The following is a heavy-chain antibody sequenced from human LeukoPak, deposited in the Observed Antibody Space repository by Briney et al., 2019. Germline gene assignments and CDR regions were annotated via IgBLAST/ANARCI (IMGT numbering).Heavy chain of an antibody. V-gene: IGHV4-59*01. Sequence: SETLSLTCTVSGGSIGSYYWSWIRQPPGKGLEWIGYIYYSGSTNYNPLLKSRVTISVDTSKNQFSLKLSSVTAADTAVYYCARAMYSSSLYYYGMDVWGQGTTVTVSS. CDR2: IYYSGST. D-gene: IGHD6-6*01. J-gene: IGHJ6*02. CDR1: GGSIGSYY. CDR3: ARAMYSSSLYYYGMDV.